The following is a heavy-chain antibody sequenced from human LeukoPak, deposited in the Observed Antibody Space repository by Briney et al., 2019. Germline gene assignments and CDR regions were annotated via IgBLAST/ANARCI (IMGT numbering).Heavy chain of an antibody. J-gene: IGHJ4*02. D-gene: IGHD3-9*01. Sequence: GGSLRLSCAASGFTFSSYGMHWVRQAPGKGLEWVAVIWYDGSNKYYADSVKGRFTISRDNAKNSLYLQMNSLRDEDTAVYYCAAYYDILTGFLKKTTDGNSDYWGQGTLVTVSS. CDR1: GFTFSSYG. V-gene: IGHV3-33*01. CDR3: AAYYDILTGFLKKTTDGNSDY. CDR2: IWYDGSNK.